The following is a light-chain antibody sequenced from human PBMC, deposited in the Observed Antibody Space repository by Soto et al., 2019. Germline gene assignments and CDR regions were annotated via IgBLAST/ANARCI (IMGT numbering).Light chain of an antibody. CDR2: KAS. CDR1: QTISTW. V-gene: IGKV1-5*03. CDR3: QQYSTYSRT. J-gene: IGKJ2*02. Sequence: DIQMTQSPSTLSASVGDRVTITCRASQTISTWLAWYQHKPGTAPKLLIYKASSLEAGVPSRFSGSGSGTEFTLTISSLQPDDFATYYCQQYSTYSRTFGQGTKVGTK.